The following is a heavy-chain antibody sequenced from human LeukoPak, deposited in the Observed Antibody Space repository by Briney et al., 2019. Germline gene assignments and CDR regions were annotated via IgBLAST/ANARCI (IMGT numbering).Heavy chain of an antibody. Sequence: GESLKISCKGSGYSFTSYWIGWVRQMPGKGLEWMGIIYPGDSDTRYSPSFQGQVTISADKSISTAYLQWSSLKASDTAMYYCGRPQYDIRDAFDIWGQGTMVTVSS. CDR1: GYSFTSYW. CDR2: IYPGDSDT. CDR3: GRPQYDIRDAFDI. V-gene: IGHV5-51*01. D-gene: IGHD3-9*01. J-gene: IGHJ3*02.